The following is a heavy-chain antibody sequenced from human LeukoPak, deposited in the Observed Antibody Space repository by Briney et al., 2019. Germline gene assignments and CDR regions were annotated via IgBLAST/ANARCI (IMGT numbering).Heavy chain of an antibody. CDR1: GYTFTSDG. CDR3: ARESDYYYDSSGYRPNYYYYGMDV. V-gene: IGHV1-18*01. CDR2: ISAYNGNT. D-gene: IGHD3-22*01. Sequence: ASVKVSCKASGYTFTSDGISWVRQAPGQGLEWMGWISAYNGNTNYAQKLQGRVTMTTDTSTSTAYMELRSLRSDDTAVYYCARESDYYYDSSGYRPNYYYYGMDVWGQGTTVTVSS. J-gene: IGHJ6*02.